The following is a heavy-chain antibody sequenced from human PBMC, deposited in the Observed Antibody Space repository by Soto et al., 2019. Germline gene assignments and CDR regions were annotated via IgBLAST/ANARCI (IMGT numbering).Heavy chain of an antibody. CDR1: GGSFSGYY. D-gene: IGHD6-13*01. V-gene: IGHV4-34*01. CDR2: INHSGST. Sequence: SETLSLTCAVYGGSFSGYYWSWIRQPPGKGLEWIGEINHSGSTNYNPSLKSRVTISVDTSKNQFSLKLSSVTAADTAVYYCARGDSSWYVYYYYGMDVWGQGTTVTGSS. J-gene: IGHJ6*02. CDR3: ARGDSSWYVYYYYGMDV.